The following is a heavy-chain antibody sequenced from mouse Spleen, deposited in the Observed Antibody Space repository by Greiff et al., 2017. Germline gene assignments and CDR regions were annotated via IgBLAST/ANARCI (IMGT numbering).Heavy chain of an antibody. CDR2: ISDGGSYT. D-gene: IGHD2-14*01. CDR3: ARKDYRYPYAMDY. J-gene: IGHJ4*01. V-gene: IGHV5-4*02. CDR1: GFTFSDYY. Sequence: EVKLVESGGGLVKPGGSLKLSCAASGFTFSDYYMYWVRQTPEKRLEWVATISDGGSYTYYPDSVKGRFTISRDNAKNNLYLQMSSLKSEDTAMYYCARKDYRYPYAMDYWGQGTSVTVSS.